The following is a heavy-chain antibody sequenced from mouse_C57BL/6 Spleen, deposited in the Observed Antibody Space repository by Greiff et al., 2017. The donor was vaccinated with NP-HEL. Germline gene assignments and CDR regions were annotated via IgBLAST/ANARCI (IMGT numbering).Heavy chain of an antibody. CDR2: INPSSGYT. Sequence: QVQLQQSGAELARPGASVKMSCKASGYTFTSYTMHWVKQRPGQGLEWIGYINPSSGYTNYNQKFKGKATLTVDTSSSTAYMQLSSLTSEDSAVYYCARRRYGYDVLYYFDYWGQGTTLTVSS. J-gene: IGHJ2*01. V-gene: IGHV1-4*01. D-gene: IGHD2-2*01. CDR3: ARRRYGYDVLYYFDY. CDR1: GYTFTSYT.